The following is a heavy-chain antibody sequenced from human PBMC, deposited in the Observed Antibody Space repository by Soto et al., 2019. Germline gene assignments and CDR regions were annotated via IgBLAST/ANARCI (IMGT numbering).Heavy chain of an antibody. CDR2: IYHSGST. CDR3: ARGAVVNLDS. V-gene: IGHV4-30-2*01. Sequence: QLQLQESGSGLVKPSQTLSLTCAVSGGSISSGGSSWTWIRQPPGKGLEWIGYIYHSGSTYYNPSLKSRVTISAYRSKNQFSLKLTSVTAADTAVYYCARGAVVNLDSWGQGTLVTVSS. J-gene: IGHJ4*02. CDR1: GGSISSGGSS. D-gene: IGHD3-22*01.